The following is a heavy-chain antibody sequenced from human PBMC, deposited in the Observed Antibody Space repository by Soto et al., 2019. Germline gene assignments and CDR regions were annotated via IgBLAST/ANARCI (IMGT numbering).Heavy chain of an antibody. D-gene: IGHD1-26*01. CDR1: GGTFSSYA. CDR3: AKAGATNYYYYYGTDV. CDR2: IIPIFGTA. J-gene: IGHJ6*02. V-gene: IGHV1-69*13. Sequence: SVKVSCKASGGTFSSYAISWVRQAPGQGLEWMGGIIPIFGTANYAQKFQGRVTITADESTSTAYMELSSLRSEDTAVYYCAKAGATNYYYYYGTDVWGQGTTVTVSS.